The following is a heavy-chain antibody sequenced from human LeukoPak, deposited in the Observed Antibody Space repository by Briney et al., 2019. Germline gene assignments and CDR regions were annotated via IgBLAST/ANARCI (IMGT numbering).Heavy chain of an antibody. J-gene: IGHJ4*02. D-gene: IGHD6-13*01. Sequence: SQTLSLTCAVSGGSISSGDYSWSWIRQPPGEGLEWIGYVSHSGSTYYNPSLKSRVTISVDRSKNQFSLNLSSVTAAGTAVYYCARGGYSWCDDRGQGTLVTISS. V-gene: IGHV4-30-2*01. CDR1: GGSISSGDYS. CDR2: VSHSGST. CDR3: ARGGYSWCDD.